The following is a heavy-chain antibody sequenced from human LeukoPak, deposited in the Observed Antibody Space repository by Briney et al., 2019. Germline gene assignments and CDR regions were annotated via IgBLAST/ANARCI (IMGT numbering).Heavy chain of an antibody. D-gene: IGHD6-13*01. CDR1: GFTFSSYW. V-gene: IGHV3-74*01. J-gene: IGHJ6*03. CDR2: INTDGGST. Sequence: PGGALILSCAAAGFTFSSYWMHWVRQAPGKGLVGVSRINTDGGSTSYADSVKGRFTISRDNAKNTLYLQMNSLRAEDTAVYYCARERLIAAAGPKKVYYYYYMDVWGKGTTVTVSS. CDR3: ARERLIAAAGPKKVYYYYYMDV.